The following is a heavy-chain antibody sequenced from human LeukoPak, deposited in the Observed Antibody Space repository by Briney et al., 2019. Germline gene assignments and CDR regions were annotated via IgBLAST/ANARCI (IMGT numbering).Heavy chain of an antibody. CDR3: ARGRYCSGGSCYDDDYYYMDV. CDR1: GYTFTGYY. J-gene: IGHJ6*03. V-gene: IGHV1-69*13. Sequence: SVKVSCKASGYTFTGYYMHWVRQAPGQGLEWMGGIIPIFGTANYAQKFQGRVTITADESTSTAYMELSSLRSEDTAVYYCARGRYCSGGSCYDDDYYYMDVWGKGTTVTISS. D-gene: IGHD2-15*01. CDR2: IIPIFGTA.